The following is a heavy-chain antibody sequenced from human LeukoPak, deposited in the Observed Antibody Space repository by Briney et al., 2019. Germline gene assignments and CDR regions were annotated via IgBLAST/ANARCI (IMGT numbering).Heavy chain of an antibody. Sequence: GGSLRLSCAASGFTLSSYEMSWVRLAPGKGLEWISYISRTGNSIYYADSVKGRFTISRDSAKNSLYLQMNSLRAEDTAVYYCARGPYSSSWYVDYWGQGTLVTVAS. CDR1: GFTLSSYE. V-gene: IGHV3-48*03. CDR3: ARGPYSSSWYVDY. J-gene: IGHJ4*02. CDR2: ISRTGNSI. D-gene: IGHD6-13*01.